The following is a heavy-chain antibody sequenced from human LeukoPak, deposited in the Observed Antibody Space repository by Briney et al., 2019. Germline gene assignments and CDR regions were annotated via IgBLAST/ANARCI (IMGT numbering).Heavy chain of an antibody. CDR3: ARDYGGERIFDY. CDR1: GFTFSNSW. Sequence: GGSLRLSCEASGFTFSNSWMTWVRQTPGKGLEWVANIKTDGSEKYYVDSVKGRFIISRDNAKNSLYLQMNSLRAEDTAVYYCARDYGGERIFDYWGQGTLVTVSS. V-gene: IGHV3-7*01. J-gene: IGHJ4*02. D-gene: IGHD4-23*01. CDR2: IKTDGSEK.